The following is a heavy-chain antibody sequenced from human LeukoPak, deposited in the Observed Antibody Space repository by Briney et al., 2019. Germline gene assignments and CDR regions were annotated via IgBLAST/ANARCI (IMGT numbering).Heavy chain of an antibody. CDR2: MYPGDPDT. J-gene: IGHJ4*02. CDR1: GYSFTSYW. V-gene: IGHV5-51*01. D-gene: IGHD6-13*01. Sequence: HGESLKISCKGSGYSFTSYWIGWVRQMPGKGLEWMGIMYPGDPDTRYSPSFQGQVTISADESISTAYLQWRSLKASDTAMYYCAGSIASSGPYYFDYWGQGTLVTVSS. CDR3: AGSIASSGPYYFDY.